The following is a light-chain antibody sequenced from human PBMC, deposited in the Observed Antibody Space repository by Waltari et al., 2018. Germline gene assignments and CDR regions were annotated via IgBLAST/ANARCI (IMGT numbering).Light chain of an antibody. J-gene: IGKJ5*01. V-gene: IGKV1-39*01. CDR2: AAS. CDR1: QSISSY. Sequence: SLSASVGDRVTITCRASQSISSYLNWYQQKPGKAPKLLIYAASSLQSGVPSRFSGSGSGTDFTLTISSLQPEDFATYYCQQSYSTPITFGQGTRLEIK. CDR3: QQSYSTPIT.